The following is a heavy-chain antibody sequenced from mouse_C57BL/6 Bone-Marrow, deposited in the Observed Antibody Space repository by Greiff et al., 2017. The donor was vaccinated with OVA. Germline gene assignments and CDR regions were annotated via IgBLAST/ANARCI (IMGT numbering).Heavy chain of an antibody. CDR3: ARHENYDYDWDFDV. CDR1: GFTFSSYT. J-gene: IGHJ1*03. V-gene: IGHV5-9*01. D-gene: IGHD2-4*01. CDR2: ISGGGGNT. Sequence: EVLLVESGGGLVRPGGSLKLSCAASGFTFSSYTMSWVRQTPEQRLEWVATISGGGGNTYYPDSVKGRFTISSDNAKNTLYLQMSSLRSEDTALYYCARHENYDYDWDFDVWGTGTTVTVSS.